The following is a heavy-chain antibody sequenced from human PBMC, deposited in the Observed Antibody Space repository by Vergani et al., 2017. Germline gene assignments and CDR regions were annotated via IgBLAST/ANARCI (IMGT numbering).Heavy chain of an antibody. CDR1: GGSLSGYY. J-gene: IGHJ6*03. D-gene: IGHD6-25*01. V-gene: IGHV4-34*10. CDR2: INHSGTI. CDR3: ARVDTQVPATSHFYYMDV. Sequence: QVQLQESGPGLLKPSETLSLTCAVYGGSLSGYYWSWIRLAPGKGLEWVGEINHSGTINYNPTLKSPFNVSIDTSRDHFSLKLRSVSAADTAVYYCARVDTQVPATSHFYYMDVWGKGTTVVVSS.